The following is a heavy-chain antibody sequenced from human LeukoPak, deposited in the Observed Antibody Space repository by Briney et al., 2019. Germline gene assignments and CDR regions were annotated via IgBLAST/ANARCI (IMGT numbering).Heavy chain of an antibody. CDR2: IMFTFGTT. V-gene: IGHV1-69*13. CDR1: GGSFSKYG. J-gene: IGHJ3*01. Sequence: SVKVSCKASGGSFSKYGITWVRQAPGQGLEWMGGIMFTFGTTKYAQRFQGRVTISADESTSTAYMEVSSLRSEDTAVYYCARIAYCGADCHAFDVWGQGPMVIVS. CDR3: ARIAYCGADCHAFDV. D-gene: IGHD2-21*01.